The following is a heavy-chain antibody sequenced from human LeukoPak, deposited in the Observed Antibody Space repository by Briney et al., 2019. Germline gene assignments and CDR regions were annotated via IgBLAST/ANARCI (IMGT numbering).Heavy chain of an antibody. J-gene: IGHJ4*02. CDR1: GFTVSSNY. V-gene: IGHV3-66*01. D-gene: IGHD6-6*01. CDR3: ARSIAARPLDY. Sequence: GGSLRLSCAASGFTVSSNYMSWVRQAPGKGLEWVSVIYSGGNTYYAGSVKGRFTISRDNSKNTLYLQMNSLRAEDTAVYYCARSIAARPLDYWGQGTLVTVSS. CDR2: IYSGGNT.